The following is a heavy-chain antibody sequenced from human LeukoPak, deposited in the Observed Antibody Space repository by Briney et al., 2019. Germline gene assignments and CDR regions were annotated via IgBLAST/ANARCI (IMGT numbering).Heavy chain of an antibody. J-gene: IGHJ4*02. V-gene: IGHV1-18*01. CDR1: GSTFTSYG. CDR3: ARVNPYSGSYLDDY. Sequence: ASVKVSCKASGSTFTSYGISWVRQAPGQGLEWMGWISAYNGNTNYAQKLQGRVTMTTDTSTSTAYMELRSLRSDDTAVYYCARVNPYSGSYLDDYWGQGTLVTVSS. CDR2: ISAYNGNT. D-gene: IGHD1-26*01.